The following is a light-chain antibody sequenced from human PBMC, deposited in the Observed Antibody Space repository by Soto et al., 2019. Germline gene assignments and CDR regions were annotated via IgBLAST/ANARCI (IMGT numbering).Light chain of an antibody. CDR2: GAS. CDR1: QSVSSSY. CDR3: QQYNNWPRT. J-gene: IGKJ1*01. Sequence: EIVFTQATGTLSLSPGERATLSCRASQSVSSSYLAWYQQKPGQAPRLLIYGASNRATGIPERFSGRGSRTECTRPISRLEPADFDVYDCQQYNNWPRTFGPGTKVDIK. V-gene: IGKV3-20*01.